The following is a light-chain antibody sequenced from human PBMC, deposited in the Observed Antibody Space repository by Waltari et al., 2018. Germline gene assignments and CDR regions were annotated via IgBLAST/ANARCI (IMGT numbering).Light chain of an antibody. CDR1: QCVGRY. Sequence: EIGLMQSPGTLSLSPGERATHACRASQCVGRYLAWYQQKPGQAPRLLIYGASIRATGIPDRFSGGGSGTDFSLTISRLEPEDFAVYHCQHYVRLPVTFGQGTKVEIK. V-gene: IGKV3-20*01. J-gene: IGKJ1*01. CDR2: GAS. CDR3: QHYVRLPVT.